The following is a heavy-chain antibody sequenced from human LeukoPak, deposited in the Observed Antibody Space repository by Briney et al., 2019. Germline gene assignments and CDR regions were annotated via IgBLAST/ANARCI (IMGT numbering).Heavy chain of an antibody. CDR3: ARDVGGWFDP. CDR2: ISSSSSYI. J-gene: IGHJ5*02. D-gene: IGHD1-26*01. Sequence: GGSLRLSCAASGFTFSSYSMNWVRQAPGKGLEWVSSISSSSSYIYYADSVKGRFTISRDNAKNSLYPQMNSLRAEDTAVYYCARDVGGWFDPWGQGTLVTVSS. CDR1: GFTFSSYS. V-gene: IGHV3-21*01.